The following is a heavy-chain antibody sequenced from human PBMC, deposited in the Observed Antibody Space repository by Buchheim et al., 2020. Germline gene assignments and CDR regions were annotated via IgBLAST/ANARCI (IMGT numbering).Heavy chain of an antibody. CDR3: ARDIIANYYGMDV. D-gene: IGHD2-15*01. CDR1: GFTVSSNY. CDR2: IYSGGST. Sequence: EVQLVESGGGLVQPGGSLRLSCAASGFTVSSNYMSWVRQAPGKGLEWVSVIYSGGSTYYADSVKGRFTISSDNSKNTLYLQMNSLRAEDTAVYYCARDIIANYYGMDVWGQGTT. V-gene: IGHV3-66*02. J-gene: IGHJ6*02.